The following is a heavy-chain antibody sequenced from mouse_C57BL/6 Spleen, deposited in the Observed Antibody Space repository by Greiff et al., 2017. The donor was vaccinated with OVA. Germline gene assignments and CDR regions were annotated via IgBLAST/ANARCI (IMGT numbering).Heavy chain of an antibody. CDR3: TRYYFGSPYAMDY. J-gene: IGHJ4*01. CDR2: IDPEDGDT. CDR1: GFNIKDYY. D-gene: IGHD1-1*01. Sequence: VQLQQSGAELVRPGASVKLSCTASGFNIKDYYMHWVKQRPEQGLEWIGRIDPEDGDTEYAPKFQGKATMTADTSSNTAYLQLSSLTSEDTAVYYCTRYYFGSPYAMDYWGQGTSVTVSS. V-gene: IGHV14-1*01.